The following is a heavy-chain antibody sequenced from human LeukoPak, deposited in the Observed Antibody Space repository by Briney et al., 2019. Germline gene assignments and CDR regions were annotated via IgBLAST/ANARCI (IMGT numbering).Heavy chain of an antibody. CDR1: GFTFSSYA. J-gene: IGHJ1*01. D-gene: IGHD4-17*01. Sequence: GGSLRLSCAASGFTFSSYAMSWVRQAPGKGLEWVSAISGSGGSTYYADSVKGRFTISRDNSKNTLYLQMNSLRAEDTAVYYCARRYGDYVLYFQHWGQGTLVTVSS. CDR3: ARRYGDYVLYFQH. CDR2: ISGSGGST. V-gene: IGHV3-23*01.